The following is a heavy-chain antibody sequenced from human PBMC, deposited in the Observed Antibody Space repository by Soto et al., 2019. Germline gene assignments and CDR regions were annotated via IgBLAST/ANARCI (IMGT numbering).Heavy chain of an antibody. J-gene: IGHJ4*02. CDR1: GFTFSSHW. V-gene: IGHV3-7*01. Sequence: EVQLVESGGGLVQPGGSLRLSCAASGFTFSSHWMSWVRQAPGKGLEWVANIKEDGSEIYYVDSVKGRFTISRDNAKNSLFLQMNSLSVEDTAVYYCAVGSRYCANGICYTMGLFAFWGKGTLVTVSS. D-gene: IGHD2-8*01. CDR2: IKEDGSEI. CDR3: AVGSRYCANGICYTMGLFAF.